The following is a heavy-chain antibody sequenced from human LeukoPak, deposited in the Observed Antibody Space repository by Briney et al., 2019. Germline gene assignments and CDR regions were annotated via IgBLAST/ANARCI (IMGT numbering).Heavy chain of an antibody. CDR2: IGSSDGGT. V-gene: IGHV3-23*01. CDR1: GFTFSSYV. CDR3: AKDYRHGDYYHYMDV. J-gene: IGHJ6*03. D-gene: IGHD3-16*02. Sequence: GGSLRLSCASSGFTFSSYVMTWVRQAPGKGLEWVSDIGSSDGGTYYADSVKGRSTISRDNSNNMLYLQMNSLRAEDTAVYFCAKDYRHGDYYHYMDVWGKGTTVTVAS.